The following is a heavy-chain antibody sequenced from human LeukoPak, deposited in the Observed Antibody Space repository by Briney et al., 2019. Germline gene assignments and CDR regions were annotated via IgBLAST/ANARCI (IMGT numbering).Heavy chain of an antibody. CDR3: ARLSRGYCSSTSCYSVDTYYYGMDV. J-gene: IGHJ6*02. D-gene: IGHD2-2*01. CDR1: GFTFSSYS. V-gene: IGHV3-21*01. Sequence: PGGSLRLSCAASGFTFSSYSMNWVRQAPGKGLEWVSSISSSSSYIYYADSVKGRFTISRDNAKNSLYLQMNSLRAEGTAVYYCARLSRGYCSSTSCYSVDTYYYGMDVWGQGTTVTVSS. CDR2: ISSSSSYI.